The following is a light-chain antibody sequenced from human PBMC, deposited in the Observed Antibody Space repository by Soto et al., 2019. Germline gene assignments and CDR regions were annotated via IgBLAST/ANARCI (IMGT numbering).Light chain of an antibody. CDR3: SSYAGSNIPWI. CDR1: SSEVGGYNY. V-gene: IGLV2-8*01. Sequence: QSALTQPPSASGSAGQSVTNSCTRTSSEVGGYNYVSWYQQHPGKAPKLMIYEVSKRPSGVPDRFSGSKSGNTASLTVSGLQAEDEADYYCSSYAGSNIPWIFGTGTKLSVL. CDR2: EVS. J-gene: IGLJ1*01.